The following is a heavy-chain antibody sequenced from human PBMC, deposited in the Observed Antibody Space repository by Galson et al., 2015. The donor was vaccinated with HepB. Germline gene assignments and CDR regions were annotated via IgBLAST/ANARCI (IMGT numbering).Heavy chain of an antibody. Sequence: PALVKPTQTLTLTCTFSGFSLSTTGVGVGWIRQPPGKALEWLALIYWDDDKRYSPSLRSRLTITKDTSKNQVVLTMTNMDPVDTATYYCAAHCSGGRCYSRSDAFDIWGQGTMVTVSS. J-gene: IGHJ3*02. CDR3: AAHCSGGRCYSRSDAFDI. D-gene: IGHD2-15*01. CDR1: GFSLSTTGVG. V-gene: IGHV2-5*02. CDR2: IYWDDDK.